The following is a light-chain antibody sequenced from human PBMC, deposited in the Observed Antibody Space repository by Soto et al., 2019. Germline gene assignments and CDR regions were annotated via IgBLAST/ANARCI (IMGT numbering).Light chain of an antibody. V-gene: IGKV1-5*03. Sequence: DIQMTQSPSTLSGSVGDRVTITCRASQTISSWLAWYQQKPGKAPKLLIYKASTLKSGVPSRFSGSGSGTEFTLTISSLQPDDFATYDCQHYNSYAEAVGQGTQVDLK. CDR3: QHYNSYAEA. J-gene: IGKJ1*01. CDR1: QTISSW. CDR2: KAS.